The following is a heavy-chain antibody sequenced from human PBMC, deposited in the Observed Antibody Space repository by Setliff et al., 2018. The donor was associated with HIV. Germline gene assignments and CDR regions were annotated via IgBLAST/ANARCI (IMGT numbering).Heavy chain of an antibody. V-gene: IGHV3-23*01. CDR3: AKDRRYYYGSGSYAAET. Sequence: GSLRLSCAASGFTFSKYAMTWVRQAPGKGLEWVSAISGSGIGSYYPDSVKGRFTISRDNSKNTLFLQMNSLRAEDTAVYYCAKDRRYYYGSGSYAAETWGQGTLVTVSS. CDR2: ISGSGIGS. CDR1: GFTFSKYA. J-gene: IGHJ5*02. D-gene: IGHD3-10*01.